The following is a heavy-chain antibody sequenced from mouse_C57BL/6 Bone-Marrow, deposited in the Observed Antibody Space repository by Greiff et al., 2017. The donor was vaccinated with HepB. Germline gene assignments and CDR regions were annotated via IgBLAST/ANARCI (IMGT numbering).Heavy chain of an antibody. CDR2: IDPSDSET. D-gene: IGHD1-1*01. J-gene: IGHJ1*03. V-gene: IGHV1-52*01. Sequence: QVQLQQPGAELLRPGSSVKLSCKASGYTFTSYWMHWVKQRPIQGLEWIGNIDPSDSETHYNQKFKDKATLTVDKSSSTAYMQLSSLTSEDSAVYYCARWGTTVDWYFDVWGTGTTVTVSS. CDR1: GYTFTSYW. CDR3: ARWGTTVDWYFDV.